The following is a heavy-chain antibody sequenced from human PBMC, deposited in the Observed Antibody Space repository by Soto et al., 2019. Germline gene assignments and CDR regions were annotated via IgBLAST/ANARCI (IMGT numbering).Heavy chain of an antibody. Sequence: SETLSLTCTVSGGSIGSGGYYWSWIRQHPVKGLEWIGYIYDSWSTCYNPSLKSRVTVSVDTSKNQFSLKLSSVTAADTAVYYCARESSIAARRSPNWFDPWGQGILVTVSS. D-gene: IGHD6-6*01. V-gene: IGHV4-31*03. J-gene: IGHJ5*02. CDR3: ARESSIAARRSPNWFDP. CDR2: IYDSWST. CDR1: GGSIGSGGYY.